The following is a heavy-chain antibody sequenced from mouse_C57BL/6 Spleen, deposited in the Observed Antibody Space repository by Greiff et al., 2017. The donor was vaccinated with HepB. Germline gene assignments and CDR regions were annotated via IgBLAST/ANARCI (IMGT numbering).Heavy chain of an antibody. CDR3: ASDGYYGRGGAMDY. CDR2: IYPRSGNT. Sequence: QVQLQQSGAELARPGASVKLSCKASGYTFTSYGISWVKQRTGPGLEWIGEIYPRSGNTYYNEKFKGKATLTADKSSSTAYMELRSLTSEDSAVYFCASDGYYGRGGAMDYWGQGTSVTVSS. V-gene: IGHV1-81*01. CDR1: GYTFTSYG. D-gene: IGHD2-3*01. J-gene: IGHJ4*01.